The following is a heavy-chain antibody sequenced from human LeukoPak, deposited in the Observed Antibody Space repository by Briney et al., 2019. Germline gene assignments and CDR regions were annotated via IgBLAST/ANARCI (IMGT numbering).Heavy chain of an antibody. D-gene: IGHD6-19*01. CDR2: ISGSGDST. CDR3: ARRSGIAVAGAFDY. Sequence: GGSLGLSCAASGFTVSSNYMSWVRQAPGKGLEWVSGISGSGDSTYYADSVKGRFTISRDNSKNTLYLQMNSLRAEDTAVYYCARRSGIAVAGAFDYWGQGTLVTVSS. CDR1: GFTVSSNY. J-gene: IGHJ4*02. V-gene: IGHV3-23*01.